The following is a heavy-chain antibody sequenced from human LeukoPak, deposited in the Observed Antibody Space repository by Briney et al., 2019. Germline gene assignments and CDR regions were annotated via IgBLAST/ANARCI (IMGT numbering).Heavy chain of an antibody. CDR2: INHSGST. CDR3: ATRKQQLVQFQAYNWFDP. D-gene: IGHD6-13*01. J-gene: IGHJ5*02. V-gene: IGHV4-34*01. Sequence: SETLSLTCTVSGGSISSYYWSWIRQPPGKGLEWIGEINHSGSTNYNPSLKSRVTISVDTSKNQFSLKLSSVTAADTAVYYCATRKQQLVQFQAYNWFDPWGQGTLVTVSS. CDR1: GGSISSYY.